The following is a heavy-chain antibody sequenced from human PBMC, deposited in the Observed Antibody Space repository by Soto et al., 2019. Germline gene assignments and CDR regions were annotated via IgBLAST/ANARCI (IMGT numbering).Heavy chain of an antibody. CDR1: GFTFSSYA. CDR3: AKFGPEAYYYYYMDV. V-gene: IGHV3-23*01. Sequence: GGSLRLSCAASGFTFSSYAMSWVRQAPGKGLEWVSAISGSGGSTYYADSVKGRFTISRDNSKNTLYLQMNSLRAEDAAVYYCAKFGPEAYYYYYMDVWGKGTTVTVSS. CDR2: ISGSGGST. D-gene: IGHD3-16*01. J-gene: IGHJ6*03.